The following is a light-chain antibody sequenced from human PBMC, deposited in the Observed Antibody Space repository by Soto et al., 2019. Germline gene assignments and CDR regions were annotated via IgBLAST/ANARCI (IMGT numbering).Light chain of an antibody. CDR2: AAS. V-gene: IGKV1-16*02. CDR3: QQYSRYPLT. CDR1: QDISNE. Sequence: DIPMTQSPSSLSASVGDRVTITCRASQDISNELAWIQHKPGTAPKSLIYAASSLHSGVPSKFSGSGSGTDFTLTISSLQPEDFATYYCQQYSRYPLTFGGGTKVEIK. J-gene: IGKJ4*01.